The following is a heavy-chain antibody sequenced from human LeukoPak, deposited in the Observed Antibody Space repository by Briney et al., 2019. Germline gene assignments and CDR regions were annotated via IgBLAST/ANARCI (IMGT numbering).Heavy chain of an antibody. D-gene: IGHD3-22*01. CDR1: GASFSSGDQY. V-gene: IGHV4-31*03. CDR2: IQPSGTL. CDR3: SRGLDSRKLGY. J-gene: IGHJ4*02. Sequence: SQTLSLTCTVSGASFSSGDQYGNWIRQSPGKGLEWIGSIQPSGTLYNNPSLESRVTMSMDTSKNQFSLNLNSVTAADTAVYFCSRGLDSRKLGYWGQGTLVTVSS.